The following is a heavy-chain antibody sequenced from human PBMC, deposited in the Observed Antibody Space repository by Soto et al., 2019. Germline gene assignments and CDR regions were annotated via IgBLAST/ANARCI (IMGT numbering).Heavy chain of an antibody. D-gene: IGHD3-22*01. V-gene: IGHV3-30*03. CDR3: SQSGDYYDSSGYSGY. Sequence: QTGGSLRLSCAASGFTFSSYGMRWVRQAPGKGLEWVAVISYDGSNKYYADSVKGRFTISRDNSKNTLYLQMNSLRAEDTAVYYCSQSGDYYDSSGYSGYWGQGTLVTVSS. J-gene: IGHJ4*02. CDR2: ISYDGSNK. CDR1: GFTFSSYG.